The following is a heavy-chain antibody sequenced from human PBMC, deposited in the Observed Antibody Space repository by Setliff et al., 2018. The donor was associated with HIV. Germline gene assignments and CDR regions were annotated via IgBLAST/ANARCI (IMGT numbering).Heavy chain of an antibody. Sequence: SVKVSCKASGGTLSSFAINWVRQAPGQGLEWMGGITPIFGTANYAQKFQGRVTITADESPSTAYMELSSLRSDDTALYYCAREGNSGHGGQIEFDYWGQGTLVTVSS. CDR2: ITPIFGTA. J-gene: IGHJ4*02. D-gene: IGHD1-26*01. CDR3: AREGNSGHGGQIEFDY. V-gene: IGHV1-69*13. CDR1: GGTLSSFA.